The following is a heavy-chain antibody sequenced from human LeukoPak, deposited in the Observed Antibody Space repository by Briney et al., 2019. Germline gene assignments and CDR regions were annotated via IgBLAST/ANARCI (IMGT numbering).Heavy chain of an antibody. CDR1: GFTFSSYA. D-gene: IGHD3-22*01. J-gene: IGHJ3*02. CDR3: AKDILLLPDSSGYYYADASDI. Sequence: GGSLRLSCAASGFTFSSYAMSWVRQAPGKGLEWVSAITGGGGSTYYADSVKGRFTISRDNSKNTLYLQMNSLRAEDTAVYYCAKDILLLPDSSGYYYADASDIWGQGTMVTVSS. CDR2: ITGGGGST. V-gene: IGHV3-23*01.